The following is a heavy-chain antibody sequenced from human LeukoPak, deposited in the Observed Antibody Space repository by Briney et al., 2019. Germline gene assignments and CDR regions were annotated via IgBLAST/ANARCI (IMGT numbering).Heavy chain of an antibody. J-gene: IGHJ4*02. CDR3: ARGAYCGGDCSQHFDY. Sequence: ASVKVSCKASGYTFTSYDINWVRQATGQGLEWMGWMNPNSGNTGYAQKFQGRVTMTTDTSTSTAYMELRSLRSDDTAVYYCARGAYCGGDCSQHFDYWGQGTLVTVSS. CDR1: GYTFTSYD. D-gene: IGHD2-21*02. CDR2: MNPNSGNT. V-gene: IGHV1-8*01.